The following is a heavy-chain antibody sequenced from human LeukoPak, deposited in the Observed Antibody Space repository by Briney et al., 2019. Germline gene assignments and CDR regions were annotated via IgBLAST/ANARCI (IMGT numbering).Heavy chain of an antibody. CDR1: GGTFTRFA. J-gene: IGHJ3*02. CDR2: IIPMFGTT. Sequence: SVKVSCKASGGTFTRFAISWVRQAPGQGLDWMGGIIPMFGTTNYAQKFQGRVTITEDKSTSTAYMELSSLRSEDTAVYYCARDNVGRWSYEDSFDIWGQGTLVTVSS. D-gene: IGHD2-15*01. V-gene: IGHV1-69*06. CDR3: ARDNVGRWSYEDSFDI.